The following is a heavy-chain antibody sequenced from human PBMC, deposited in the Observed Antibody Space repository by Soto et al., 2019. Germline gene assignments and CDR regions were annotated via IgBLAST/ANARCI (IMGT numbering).Heavy chain of an antibody. V-gene: IGHV3-23*01. CDR3: ERVSSSSCNDY. CDR2: ISADDAGT. J-gene: IGHJ4*02. CDR1: GFTFNTYA. D-gene: IGHD6-13*01. Sequence: EVQLLESGGGLVQPGGSLRLSCAASGFTFNTYAMNWVRQALGKGLEWVSAISADDAGTYYADAVKGRFTISRDNSKNMWYLQMNSLRAENTAIFYCERVSSSSCNDYWGQGILVTVSS.